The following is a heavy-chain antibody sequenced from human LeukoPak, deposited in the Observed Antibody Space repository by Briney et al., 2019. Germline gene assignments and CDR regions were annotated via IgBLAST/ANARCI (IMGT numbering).Heavy chain of an antibody. CDR2: IYTSGST. V-gene: IGHV4-61*05. CDR1: DGSISSSSYY. CDR3: ARTRIDYGDYVGDYVGYFDY. Sequence: SETLSLTCTVSDGSISSSSYYWGWIRQPPGKGLEWIGRIYTSGSTNYNPSLKSRVTMSVDTSKNQFSLKLSSVTAADTAVYYCARTRIDYGDYVGDYVGYFDYWGQGSLVTVSS. D-gene: IGHD4-17*01. J-gene: IGHJ4*02.